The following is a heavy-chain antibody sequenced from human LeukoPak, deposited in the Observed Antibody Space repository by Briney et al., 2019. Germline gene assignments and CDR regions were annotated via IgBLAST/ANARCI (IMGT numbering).Heavy chain of an antibody. CDR2: IYYSGST. CDR3: ARVRGKGSGSYYCFDY. V-gene: IGHV4-31*03. Sequence: SETLSLTCTVSGGSISSGGHYWSWIRQHPGKGLEWIGYIYYSGSTYYNPSLKSRVTISVDTSKNQFSLKLSSVTAADTAVYYCARVRGKGSGSYYCFDYWGQGTLVTVSS. CDR1: GGSISSGGHY. J-gene: IGHJ4*02. D-gene: IGHD3-10*01.